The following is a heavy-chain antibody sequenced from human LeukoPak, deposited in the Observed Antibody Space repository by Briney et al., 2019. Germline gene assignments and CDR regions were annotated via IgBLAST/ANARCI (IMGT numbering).Heavy chain of an antibody. CDR3: ARAPKDVLRYFDWLPNFDY. V-gene: IGHV1-69*05. Sequence: SVKVSCKASGGTFSSYAISWVRQAPGQGLEWMGGIIPIFGTANYAQKFQGRVTITTDESTSTAYMELSSLRSDDTAVYYCARAPKDVLRYFDWLPNFDYWGQGTLVTVSS. CDR1: GGTFSSYA. J-gene: IGHJ4*02. D-gene: IGHD3-9*01. CDR2: IIPIFGTA.